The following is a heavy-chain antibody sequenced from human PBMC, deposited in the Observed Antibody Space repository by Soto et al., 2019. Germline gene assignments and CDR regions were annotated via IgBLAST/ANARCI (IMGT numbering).Heavy chain of an antibody. D-gene: IGHD2-8*01. CDR2: IYYSGST. J-gene: IGHJ6*03. Sequence: QVQLQESGPGLVKPSETLSLTCTVSGGSISSYYWSWIRQPPGKGLEWIGYIYYSGSTNYNPSLKSRVTISVDTSKNQFSLKLSSVTAADTAVYYCARDSRTMRYYYYYSYMDVWGKGPTVTVSS. V-gene: IGHV4-59*01. CDR3: ARDSRTMRYYYYYSYMDV. CDR1: GGSISSYY.